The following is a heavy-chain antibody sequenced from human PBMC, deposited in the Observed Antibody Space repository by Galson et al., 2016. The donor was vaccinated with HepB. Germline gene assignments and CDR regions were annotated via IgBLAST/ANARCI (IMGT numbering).Heavy chain of an antibody. V-gene: IGHV3-48*02. CDR3: ARDLSSGWYSPYYYYGMDV. CDR2: ISSSSSTI. D-gene: IGHD6-19*01. J-gene: IGHJ6*02. CDR1: GFTFGSYS. Sequence: SLRLSCAAPGFTFGSYSMNWVRQAPGKGLEWVSYISSSSSTIYYADSVKGRSTISRDNAKNSLYLQMNSLRDEDTAVYYCARDLSSGWYSPYYYYGMDVWGQGTTVTVSS.